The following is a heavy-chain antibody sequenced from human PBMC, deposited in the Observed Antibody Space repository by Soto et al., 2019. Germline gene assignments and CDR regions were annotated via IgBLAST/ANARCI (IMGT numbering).Heavy chain of an antibody. CDR2: ISSNGGST. D-gene: IGHD1-7*01. CDR1: GFTFSSYA. J-gene: IGHJ5*02. CDR3: VKSGELELAFGWFDP. V-gene: IGHV3-64D*06. Sequence: GGSLRLSCSASGFTFSSYAMHWVRQAPGKGLEYVSAISSNGGSTYYADSVKGRFTISRDNSKNTLYLQMSSLRAEDTAVYYCVKSGELELAFGWFDPWGQGTLVTVSS.